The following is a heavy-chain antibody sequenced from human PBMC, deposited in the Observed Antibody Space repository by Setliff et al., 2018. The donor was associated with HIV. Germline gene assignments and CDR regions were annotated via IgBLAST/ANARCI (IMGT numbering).Heavy chain of an antibody. Sequence: PGGSLRLSCAASGFTFNIHWMTWVRQAPGKGLEWASSISGSGGSTNYEDSVKGRFTISRDNSKNTLYLQMNSLTPEDTAVYYCARPRLYNSALEYWGQGALVTVSS. D-gene: IGHD3-10*01. CDR1: GFTFNIHW. J-gene: IGHJ4*02. V-gene: IGHV3-23*01. CDR2: ISGSGGST. CDR3: ARPRLYNSALEY.